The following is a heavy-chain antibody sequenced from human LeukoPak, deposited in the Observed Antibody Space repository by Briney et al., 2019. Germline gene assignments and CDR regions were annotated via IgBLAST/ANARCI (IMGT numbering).Heavy chain of an antibody. J-gene: IGHJ4*02. Sequence: ASVKVSCKASGVTFSSYAITWVRQAPGQGLEWMGIINPSGGSTSYAQKFQGRVTMTRDMSTSTVYMELSSLRSEDTAVYYCARDHGAYWGQGTLVTVSS. CDR1: GVTFSSYA. CDR3: ARDHGAY. D-gene: IGHD3-10*01. CDR2: INPSGGST. V-gene: IGHV1-46*01.